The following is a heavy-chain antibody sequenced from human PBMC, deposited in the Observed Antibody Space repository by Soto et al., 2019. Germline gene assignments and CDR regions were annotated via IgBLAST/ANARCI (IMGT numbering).Heavy chain of an antibody. CDR3: TRDGRGLGRLSLFEY. J-gene: IGHJ4*02. CDR1: GFNVNSDY. Sequence: GGSLRLSCAASGFNVNSDYMNWVRQTPGKGLEWVASIYSGETTYYADSVRGRFTISSDKSKNTLYFQLSSLRIEDTAVYYCTRDGRGLGRLSLFEYWGQGVLVTVSS. V-gene: IGHV3-53*01. CDR2: IYSGETT. D-gene: IGHD2-21*02.